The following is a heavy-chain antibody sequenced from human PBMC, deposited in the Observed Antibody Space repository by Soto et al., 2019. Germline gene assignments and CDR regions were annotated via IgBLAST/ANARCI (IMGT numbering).Heavy chain of an antibody. CDR2: IYYSGST. CDR1: GGSISSYY. J-gene: IGHJ3*02. D-gene: IGHD3-10*01. V-gene: IGHV4-59*08. CDR3: ATTMVRGIPMAFDI. Sequence: QVQLQESGPGLVKPSETLSLTCTVSGGSISSYYWSWIRQPPGKGLEWIGYIYYSGSTNYNPSLKRRVTISVDTSKNQFSLKLSSVTAADTAVYYCATTMVRGIPMAFDIWGQGTMVTVSS.